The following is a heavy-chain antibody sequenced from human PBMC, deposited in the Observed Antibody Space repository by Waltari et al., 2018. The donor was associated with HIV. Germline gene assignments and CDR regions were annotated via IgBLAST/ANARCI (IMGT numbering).Heavy chain of an antibody. CDR3: ARGRRWVQFHGHYYFDY. J-gene: IGHJ4*02. D-gene: IGHD3-10*01. Sequence: QVQLQESGPGLVKPSETLSLTCNVSGDSLTSNYWNWIRQTPGKELEWLGYISYSGSTKYSPSVKSRLSVSIVSSKSQFSLKLRSVTAADTAVYYCARGRRWVQFHGHYYFDYWGQGILVTVSS. CDR1: GDSLTSNY. CDR2: ISYSGST. V-gene: IGHV4-59*01.